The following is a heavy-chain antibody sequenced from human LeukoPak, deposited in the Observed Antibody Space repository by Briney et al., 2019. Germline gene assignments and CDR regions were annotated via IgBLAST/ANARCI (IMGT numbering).Heavy chain of an antibody. Sequence: GGSLRLSCAASGFTFSSYAMSWVRQAPGKGLQWVSTITGTTHYADSVRGRFTFSRDNSKNILYLQMNSLSTEDTAIYYCAKAFREYGSSTYSSFDIWGQGTMVTVSS. CDR2: ITGTT. J-gene: IGHJ3*02. V-gene: IGHV3-23*01. D-gene: IGHD6-13*01. CDR1: GFTFSSYA. CDR3: AKAFREYGSSTYSSFDI.